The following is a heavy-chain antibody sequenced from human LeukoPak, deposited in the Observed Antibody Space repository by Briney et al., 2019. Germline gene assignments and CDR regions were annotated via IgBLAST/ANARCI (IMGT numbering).Heavy chain of an antibody. D-gene: IGHD4-23*01. Sequence: ASVKVSCKASGGTFSSYAISWVRQAPGQGLEWMGGIIPIFGTANYAQKFQGRVTITADESTSTAYMELSSLRSEDTAVYYCASGKRDQDFDYWGQGTLVTVSS. CDR3: ASGKRDQDFDY. V-gene: IGHV1-69*13. J-gene: IGHJ4*02. CDR2: IIPIFGTA. CDR1: GGTFSSYA.